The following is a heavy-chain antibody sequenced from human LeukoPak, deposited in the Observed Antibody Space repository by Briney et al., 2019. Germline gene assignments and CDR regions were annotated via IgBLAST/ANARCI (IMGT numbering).Heavy chain of an antibody. D-gene: IGHD3-22*01. CDR2: IRYDGSNK. Sequence: GGSLRLSCAASGFTFSSYGMHWVRQAPGKGLEWVAFIRYDGSNKYYADSVKGRFTISRDNSKDTLYLQMNSLRAEDTAVYYCAKDDSSGYYYQLGDYWGQGTLVTVSS. V-gene: IGHV3-30*02. CDR3: AKDDSSGYYYQLGDY. CDR1: GFTFSSYG. J-gene: IGHJ4*02.